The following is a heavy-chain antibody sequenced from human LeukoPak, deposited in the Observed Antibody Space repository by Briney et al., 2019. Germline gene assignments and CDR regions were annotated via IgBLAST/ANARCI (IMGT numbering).Heavy chain of an antibody. D-gene: IGHD2-2*01. Sequence: ASETLSLTCTVSGGSISSSSYYWGWIRQPPGKGLEWIGSIYYSGSTYHNPSLKSRVTISVDTSKNQFSLKLSSVTAADTAVYYCARRLYCSSTSCSTIYYMDVWGKGTTVTVSS. CDR1: GGSISSSSYY. CDR3: ARRLYCSSTSCSTIYYMDV. CDR2: IYYSGST. J-gene: IGHJ6*03. V-gene: IGHV4-39*01.